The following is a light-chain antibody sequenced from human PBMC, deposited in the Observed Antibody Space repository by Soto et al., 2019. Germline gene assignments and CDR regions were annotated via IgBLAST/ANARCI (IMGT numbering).Light chain of an antibody. CDR3: QQGNSCPVT. Sequence: DIQMTQSPSSVSASVGDRVTITCRASQDIKYWLAWYQQKPGKAPNLLIYAASSLQSGVPSRFSGSGSGTDFALTISSLQPEDFATYYCQQGNSCPVTFGQGTKLEIQ. V-gene: IGKV1-12*01. CDR2: AAS. CDR1: QDIKYW. J-gene: IGKJ2*01.